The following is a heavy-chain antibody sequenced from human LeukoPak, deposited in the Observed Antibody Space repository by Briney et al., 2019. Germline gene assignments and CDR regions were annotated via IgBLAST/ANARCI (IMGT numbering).Heavy chain of an antibody. CDR1: GGTFSSYA. CDR2: IIPIFGTT. CDR3: ASSSSSRFDY. V-gene: IGHV1-69*05. J-gene: IGHJ4*02. D-gene: IGHD6-6*01. Sequence: GASVKVSCKASGGTFSSYAISWVRQAPGQGLEWMGGIIPIFGTTNYAQKFQGRVTITTDESTSTAYMELSSLRSEDTAVYYCASSSSSRFDYWGQGTLVTVSS.